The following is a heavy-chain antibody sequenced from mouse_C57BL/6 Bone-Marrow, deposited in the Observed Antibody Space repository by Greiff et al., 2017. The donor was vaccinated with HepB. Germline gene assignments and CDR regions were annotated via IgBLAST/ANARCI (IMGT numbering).Heavy chain of an antibody. Sequence: VQLQQSGPGLVQPSQSLSITCTVSGFSLTSYGVHWVRQSPGKGLEWLGVIWSGGSTDYNAAFISRLSISKDNSKSQVFFKMNSLQADDTAIYYCARIITTVVATWYFDVWGTGTTVTVSS. CDR2: IWSGGST. CDR1: GFSLTSYG. D-gene: IGHD1-1*01. J-gene: IGHJ1*03. V-gene: IGHV2-2*01. CDR3: ARIITTVVATWYFDV.